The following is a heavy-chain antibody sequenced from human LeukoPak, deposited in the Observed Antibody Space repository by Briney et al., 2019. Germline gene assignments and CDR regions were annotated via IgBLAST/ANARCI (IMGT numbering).Heavy chain of an antibody. V-gene: IGHV3-48*01. D-gene: IGHD4-17*01. CDR2: ISSGSGTT. Sequence: PGESLRLSCAASGFIFSSYSMNWVRQTPGKGLEWISYISSGSGTTYYGDSVRGRFITSRDNAENSLHLQMNSLRAEDTGVYYCAKDRGNDYGVFDYWGQGILVTVSS. J-gene: IGHJ4*02. CDR1: GFIFSSYS. CDR3: AKDRGNDYGVFDY.